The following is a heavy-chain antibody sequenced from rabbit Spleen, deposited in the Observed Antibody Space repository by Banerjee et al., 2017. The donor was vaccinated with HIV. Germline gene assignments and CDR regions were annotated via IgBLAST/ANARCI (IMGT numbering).Heavy chain of an antibody. CDR1: GFSFSSSHY. D-gene: IGHD8-1*01. CDR3: ARDTGTSFSTYGMDL. J-gene: IGHJ6*01. CDR2: ISSSTGNT. V-gene: IGHV1S40*01. Sequence: QSLEESGGGLVQPEGSLTLTCKASGFSFSSSHYMCWVRQAPGKGLEWIGCISSSTGNTDYASWAKGRFTLSKTSSTTVTLQMTSLTAADTATYFCARDTGTSFSTYGMDLWGQGTLVTVS.